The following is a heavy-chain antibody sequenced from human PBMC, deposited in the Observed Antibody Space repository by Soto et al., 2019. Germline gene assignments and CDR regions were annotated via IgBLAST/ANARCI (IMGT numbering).Heavy chain of an antibody. J-gene: IGHJ6*02. CDR3: ARENPYYYYYGMDV. V-gene: IGHV1-8*01. CDR2: MNPNSGNT. CDR1: GYTFTSYD. Sequence: ASVKVSCKASGYTFTSYDINWVRQATGQGLEWMGWMNPNSGNTGYAQKFQGRVTMTRNTSISTAYMELSSLRSEDTAVYYCARENPYYYYYGMDVWGQGTTVTVSS.